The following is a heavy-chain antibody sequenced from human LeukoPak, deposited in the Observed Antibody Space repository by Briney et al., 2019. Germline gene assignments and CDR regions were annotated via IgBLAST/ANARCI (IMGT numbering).Heavy chain of an antibody. Sequence: PGGSLRLSCAASGFTFSSYSMNWVRQAPGKGLEWVSYISSSSSTIYYADSVKGRFTISRDNAKNSLYLQMNSLRAEDTAVYYCAKAFSTPYYYGSGTFSSRGETQSDYWGQGTLVTVSS. D-gene: IGHD3-10*01. J-gene: IGHJ4*02. CDR2: ISSSSSTI. CDR3: AKAFSTPYYYGSGTFSSRGETQSDY. CDR1: GFTFSSYS. V-gene: IGHV3-48*01.